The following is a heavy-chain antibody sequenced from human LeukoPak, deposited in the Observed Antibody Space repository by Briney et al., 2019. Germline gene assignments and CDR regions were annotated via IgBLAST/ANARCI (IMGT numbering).Heavy chain of an antibody. J-gene: IGHJ4*02. CDR3: ARGGDDYVWGSYLNYFDY. CDR2: ISSDGSST. D-gene: IGHD3-16*02. Sequence: GGSLRLSCAASGFTFSSYWMHWVRQAPGKGLVWVSRISSDGSSTSYADSVKGRFTISRDNAKNTLYLQMNSLRAEDTAVYYCARGGDDYVWGSYLNYFDYWGQGTLVTVSS. V-gene: IGHV3-74*01. CDR1: GFTFSSYW.